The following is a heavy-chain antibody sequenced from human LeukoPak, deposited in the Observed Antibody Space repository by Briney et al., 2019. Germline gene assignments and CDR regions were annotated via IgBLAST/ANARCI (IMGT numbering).Heavy chain of an antibody. CDR1: GGTFRSYA. V-gene: IGHV1-69*13. Sequence: SSVKVSCKASGGTFRSYAIRGVRQAPGQGLAWMGGIIPIFGTANYAQKFQGRVTITADESTSSAYMQLSRLRSEDTAVYYCAREPGHCSSTSCYRDAFDIWGQGTMVTVSS. D-gene: IGHD2-2*01. CDR3: AREPGHCSSTSCYRDAFDI. CDR2: IIPIFGTA. J-gene: IGHJ3*02.